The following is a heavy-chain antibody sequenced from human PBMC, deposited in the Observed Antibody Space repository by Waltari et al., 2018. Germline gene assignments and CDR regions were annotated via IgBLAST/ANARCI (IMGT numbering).Heavy chain of an antibody. Sequence: QVQLVESWGGVVQPGGSLRLSCAASGFTFSSYGMHWVRQAPGKGLEWVAFIRYDGSNKYYADSVKGRFTISRDNSKNTLYLQMNSLRAEDTAVYYCAKDTGRDYGDYADWFDPWGQGTLVTVSS. CDR3: AKDTGRDYGDYADWFDP. J-gene: IGHJ5*02. V-gene: IGHV3-30*02. CDR2: IRYDGSNK. CDR1: GFTFSSYG. D-gene: IGHD4-17*01.